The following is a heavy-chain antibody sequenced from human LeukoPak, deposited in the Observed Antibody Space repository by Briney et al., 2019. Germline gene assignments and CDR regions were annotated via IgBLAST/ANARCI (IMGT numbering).Heavy chain of an antibody. CDR1: GYTFTSYG. Sequence: GASVKVSCKASGYTFTSYGISWVRQAPGQGLEWMGWISAYNGNTNYAQKLQGRVTITRDTSASTAYMELSSLRSEDTAVYYCASVHSSSLGMDVWGQGTTVTVSS. J-gene: IGHJ6*02. D-gene: IGHD6-6*01. V-gene: IGHV1-18*01. CDR3: ASVHSSSLGMDV. CDR2: ISAYNGNT.